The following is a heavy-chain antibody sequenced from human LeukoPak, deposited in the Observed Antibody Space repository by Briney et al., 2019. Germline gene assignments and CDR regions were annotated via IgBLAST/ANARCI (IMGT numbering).Heavy chain of an antibody. D-gene: IGHD6-19*01. CDR1: GYTFTGYY. Sequence: ASVKVSCKASGYTFTGYYMHWVRQAPGQGLEWMGWINPNSGGTNYAQKFQGRVTMTRDTSISIAYMELSRLRSDDTAVYYCARVIAVYDAFDIWGQGTMVTVSS. V-gene: IGHV1-2*02. CDR2: INPNSGGT. CDR3: ARVIAVYDAFDI. J-gene: IGHJ3*02.